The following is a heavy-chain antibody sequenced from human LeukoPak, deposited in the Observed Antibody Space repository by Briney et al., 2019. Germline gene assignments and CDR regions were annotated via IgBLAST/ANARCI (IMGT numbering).Heavy chain of an antibody. J-gene: IGHJ4*02. D-gene: IGHD6-19*01. CDR2: ISYDGSNK. V-gene: IGHV3-30*04. CDR3: ARGVMIAVAGLGY. CDR1: GFTFSSYA. Sequence: PGGSLRLSCAASGFTFSSYAMHWVRQAPGKGLEWVAVISYDGSNKYYADSVKGRFTISRDNSKNTLYLQMNSLRAEDTAVYYCARGVMIAVAGLGYWGQGTLVTVSP.